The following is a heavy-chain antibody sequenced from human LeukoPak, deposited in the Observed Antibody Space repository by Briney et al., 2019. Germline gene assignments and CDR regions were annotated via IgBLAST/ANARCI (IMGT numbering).Heavy chain of an antibody. J-gene: IGHJ4*02. Sequence: ASVKVSCKASGYSFTSYAMHWVRQAPGQRLEWMGWINAGNGNTKYSQKFQGRVTITRDTSASTAYMELSSLRSEDTAVYYCARVRLVFPNRRGYYDSSGYYYFDYWGQGTLVTVSS. CDR2: INAGNGNT. CDR3: ARVRLVFPNRRGYYDSSGYYYFDY. CDR1: GYSFTSYA. V-gene: IGHV1-3*01. D-gene: IGHD3-22*01.